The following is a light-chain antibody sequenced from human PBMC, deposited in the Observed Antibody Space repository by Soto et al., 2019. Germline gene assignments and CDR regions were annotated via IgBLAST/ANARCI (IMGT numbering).Light chain of an antibody. Sequence: QSVLTQPPSASGTPGQRVTISCSGSSSNIGSNYVSWYQQLPGTAPKLLIYSNHQRPSGVPDRFSGSKSGTSASLAISGLRSEDEADYYCAAWDGSLTGYVFGTGTKLTVL. V-gene: IGLV1-47*02. CDR3: AAWDGSLTGYV. J-gene: IGLJ1*01. CDR1: SSNIGSNY. CDR2: SNH.